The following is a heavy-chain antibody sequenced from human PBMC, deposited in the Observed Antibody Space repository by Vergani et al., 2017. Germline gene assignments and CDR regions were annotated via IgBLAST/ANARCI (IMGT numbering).Heavy chain of an antibody. Sequence: QVQLQESGPGLVKPSQTLSLTCTVSGDSISSGRYYWSWIRQPAGKGLEWIGRIFTTGSTNYNPSLKSRVTISVDTSKNQFSLKLSSVTAADTAVYYCATYTVVTPSWYFDYWGQGTLVTVSS. CDR3: ATYTVVTPSWYFDY. D-gene: IGHD4-23*01. V-gene: IGHV4-61*02. CDR1: GDSISSGRYY. J-gene: IGHJ4*02. CDR2: IFTTGST.